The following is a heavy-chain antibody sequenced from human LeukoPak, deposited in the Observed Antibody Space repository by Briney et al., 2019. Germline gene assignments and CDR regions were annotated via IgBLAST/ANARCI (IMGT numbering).Heavy chain of an antibody. D-gene: IGHD5-24*01. CDR3: ARVGDGFNKGPLDY. CDR2: IYYSGST. Sequence: GSLRLSCAASGFTFSIYSMSWVRQAPGKGLEWIGYIYYSGSTNYNPSLKSRVTISVDTSKNQFSLKLSSVTAADTAVYYCARVGDGFNKGPLDYWGQGTLVTVSS. CDR1: GFTFSIYS. J-gene: IGHJ4*02. V-gene: IGHV4-59*01.